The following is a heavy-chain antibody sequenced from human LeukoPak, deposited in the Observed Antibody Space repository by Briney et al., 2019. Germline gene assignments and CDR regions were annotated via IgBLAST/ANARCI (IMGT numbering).Heavy chain of an antibody. J-gene: IGHJ4*02. D-gene: IGHD2-15*01. CDR3: AKSVVVITFRFDD. Sequence: GGSLGLSCAASGFMFNSYVMSWVRPAPGKGLELVSAINGGGGNTYYADYVKGRFTSSRDNSKNMVYLQKNSLRADDTAVYYCAKSVVVITFRFDDWGQGALVTVSS. V-gene: IGHV3-23*01. CDR2: INGGGGNT. CDR1: GFMFNSYV.